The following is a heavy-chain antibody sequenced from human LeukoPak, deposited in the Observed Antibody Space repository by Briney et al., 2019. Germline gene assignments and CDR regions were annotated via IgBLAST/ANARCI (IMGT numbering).Heavy chain of an antibody. CDR1: GYSFTSYR. CDR2: IDPSDSYT. CDR3: ARHAITMVRGVVTLDY. J-gene: IGHJ4*02. V-gene: IGHV5-10-1*01. D-gene: IGHD3-10*01. Sequence: RGESLKISCKGSGYSFTSYRISWVRQMPGKGLEWMGRIDPSDSYTNYSPSFQGHVTISADKSISTAYLQWSSLKASDTAMYYCARHAITMVRGVVTLDYWGQGTLVTVSS.